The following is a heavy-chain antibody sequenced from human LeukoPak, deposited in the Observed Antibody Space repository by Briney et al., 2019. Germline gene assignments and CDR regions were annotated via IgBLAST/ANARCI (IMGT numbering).Heavy chain of an antibody. J-gene: IGHJ4*02. V-gene: IGHV4-59*01. CDR1: GGSISSYY. CDR2: IYYSGST. D-gene: IGHD3-22*01. Sequence: PSETLSLTCTVSGGSISSYYWSWIRQPPGKGLEWIGYIYYSGSTNYNPSLKSRVTISVDTSKNQFSLKLSSVTAADTAVYYCARGLHYYDSSGPRYDYWGQGTLVTVSS. CDR3: ARGLHYYDSSGPRYDY.